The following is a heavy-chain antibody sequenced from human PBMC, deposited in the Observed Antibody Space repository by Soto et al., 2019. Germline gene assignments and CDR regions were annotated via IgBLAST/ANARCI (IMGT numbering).Heavy chain of an antibody. Sequence: EVQLLESGGGLVQRGGSQRLSCAASGFTFTSYVMSWVRQAPWKGLEWVAGISGGGSTAFYADSVKGRFTISRDNANNTVVLQMDSLRSEETAIYYCAKDSNKYSSSLRGRYFDYWGQGTLVTVSS. CDR1: GFTFTSYV. CDR2: ISGGGSTA. D-gene: IGHD3-22*01. V-gene: IGHV3-23*01. CDR3: AKDSNKYSSSLRGRYFDY. J-gene: IGHJ4*02.